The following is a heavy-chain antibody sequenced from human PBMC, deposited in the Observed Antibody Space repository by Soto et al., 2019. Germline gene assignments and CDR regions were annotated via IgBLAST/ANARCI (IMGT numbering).Heavy chain of an antibody. CDR3: ATCIAVAGDWYFYL. V-gene: IGHV3-48*01. Sequence: PGGSLILSCAASGFTFSSYSMNWVRQAPGKGLEWVSYISSSSSTIYYADSVKGRFTISRDNAKNSLYLQMNSLRAEDTAVYYCATCIAVAGDWYFYLWGRGTLVTGSS. D-gene: IGHD6-19*01. J-gene: IGHJ2*01. CDR2: ISSSSSTI. CDR1: GFTFSSYS.